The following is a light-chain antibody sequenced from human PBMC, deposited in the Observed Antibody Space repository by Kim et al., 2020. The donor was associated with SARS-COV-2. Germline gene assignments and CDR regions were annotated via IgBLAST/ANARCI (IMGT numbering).Light chain of an antibody. CDR3: KSRDSSGDHLI. Sequence: SSELTQDPAVSVALGQTVRITCQGDSLRKYFASWYQQKPGQSPILVIYPKDNRPSGIPDRFSGSTSGNTASLTITGAQAEDEADYYCKSRDSSGDHLIFG. CDR1: SLRKYF. CDR2: PKD. J-gene: IGLJ2*01. V-gene: IGLV3-19*01.